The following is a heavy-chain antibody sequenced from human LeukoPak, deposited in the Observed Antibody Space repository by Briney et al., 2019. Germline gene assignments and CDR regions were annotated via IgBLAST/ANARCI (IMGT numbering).Heavy chain of an antibody. Sequence: PSETLSLTCAVYGGSFSGYYWSWIRQPPGKGLEWMGYIYYSGSTNYNPSLKSRITISVDTSKNQFSLKLSSVTAADTAVYYCARGGTSGTHLNWFDPWGQGTLVTVFS. V-gene: IGHV4-59*01. D-gene: IGHD1-1*01. J-gene: IGHJ5*02. CDR3: ARGGTSGTHLNWFDP. CDR1: GGSFSGYY. CDR2: IYYSGST.